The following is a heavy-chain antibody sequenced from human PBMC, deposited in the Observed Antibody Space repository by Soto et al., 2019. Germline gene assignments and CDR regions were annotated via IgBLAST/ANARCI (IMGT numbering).Heavy chain of an antibody. CDR3: AKEVIAARPYYFDY. Sequence: GGSLRLSCAASGFTFSSYAVSWARQTPGKGLEWVSTISASGAYTYYADSVKGRFTISRDNSKNTLYLQMRSLRAGDTATYYRAKEVIAARPYYFDYWGQGTLVTVSS. CDR1: GFTFSSYA. J-gene: IGHJ4*02. CDR2: ISASGAYT. D-gene: IGHD6-6*01. V-gene: IGHV3-23*01.